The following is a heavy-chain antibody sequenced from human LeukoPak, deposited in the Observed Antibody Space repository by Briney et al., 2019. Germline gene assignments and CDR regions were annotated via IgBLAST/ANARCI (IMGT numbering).Heavy chain of an antibody. D-gene: IGHD4-17*01. J-gene: IGHJ5*02. Sequence: GESLKISCKGSGYSFTSYWIGWVRQMPRKGPEWMGIIYPGDSDTRYSPSFQGQVTISDDKPISTAYLQWSSLKASDTAMYYCARLGTVTTLDWFDPWGQGTLVTVSS. CDR3: ARLGTVTTLDWFDP. CDR2: IYPGDSDT. CDR1: GYSFTSYW. V-gene: IGHV5-51*01.